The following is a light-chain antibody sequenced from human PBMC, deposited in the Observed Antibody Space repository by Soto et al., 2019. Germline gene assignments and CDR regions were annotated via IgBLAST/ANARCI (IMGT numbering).Light chain of an antibody. Sequence: EIVLTQSPATLSLSPGERATLSCRASQSVSSSLAWYRQKPGQAPRLLIYDASNRATGIPARFSGSGSGTDFTLAISSLQPEDSATYYCLQDINYPWTFGQGTKVDIK. V-gene: IGKV3-11*01. CDR1: QSVSSS. CDR2: DAS. J-gene: IGKJ1*01. CDR3: LQDINYPWT.